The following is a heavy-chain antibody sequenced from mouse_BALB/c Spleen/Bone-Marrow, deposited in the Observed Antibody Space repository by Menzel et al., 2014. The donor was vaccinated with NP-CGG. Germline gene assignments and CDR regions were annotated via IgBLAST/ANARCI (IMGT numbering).Heavy chain of an antibody. J-gene: IGHJ3*01. CDR2: IDPANYNT. CDR1: GFNIKDPY. CDR3: ATLTGTFDY. V-gene: IGHV14-3*02. Sequence: EVQVVESGAELVKPGASVKLSCTTSGFNIKDPYIHWVKQRPEQGLEWIGRIDPANYNTQYDPKFQGKATITADTPSNAASLQLNSLTSEDTAVYYCATLTGTFDYWGQGTPVTVSA. D-gene: IGHD4-1*01.